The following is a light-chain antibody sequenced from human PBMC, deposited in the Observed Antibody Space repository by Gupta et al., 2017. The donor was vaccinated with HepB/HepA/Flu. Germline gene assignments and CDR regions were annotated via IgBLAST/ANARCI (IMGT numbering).Light chain of an antibody. CDR3: CSYAADTYV. J-gene: IGLJ1*01. CDR2: EVT. V-gene: IGLV2-11*01. CDR1: SSDIGGY. Sequence: QSALTQPRSVSGSPGQSVTISCTGTSSDIGGYVAWFQQHPGKAPKLMIFEVTKRPSGVPDRFSGSKSGNTASLTISGIQAEDEADYYCCSYAADTYVFGTGTEVSVL.